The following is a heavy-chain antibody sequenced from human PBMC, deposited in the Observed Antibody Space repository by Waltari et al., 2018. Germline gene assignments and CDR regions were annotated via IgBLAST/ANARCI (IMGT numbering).Heavy chain of an antibody. Sequence: QVQLVQSGAEVRKPAASVKVSCKASGYIFTDYYIQWVRQAPGRGPEWMGGIDPNSDSTNDAQPFEGRVTMTRYTSSSTADVELSSLTSDDTAGYYWAKENTKIFSWQGWFGPWGQGTLVT. D-gene: IGHD3-22*01. CDR2: IDPNSDST. CDR1: GYIFTDYY. J-gene: IGHJ5*02. CDR3: AKENTKIFSWQGWFGP. V-gene: IGHV1-2*02.